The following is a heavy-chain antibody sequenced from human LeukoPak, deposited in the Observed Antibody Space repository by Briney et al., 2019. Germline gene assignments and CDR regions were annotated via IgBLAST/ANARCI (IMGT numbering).Heavy chain of an antibody. V-gene: IGHV3-53*01. J-gene: IGHJ6*02. Sequence: PGGSLRLSCAASGFTVSSNYMSWVRQAPGKGLESVSVIYSGGSTYYADSVKGRFTISRDNSKNTLYLQMNSLRAEDTAVYYCASSYYDFWSGYPFYYYYGMDVWGQGTTVTVSS. CDR1: GFTVSSNY. D-gene: IGHD3-3*01. CDR2: IYSGGST. CDR3: ASSYYDFWSGYPFYYYYGMDV.